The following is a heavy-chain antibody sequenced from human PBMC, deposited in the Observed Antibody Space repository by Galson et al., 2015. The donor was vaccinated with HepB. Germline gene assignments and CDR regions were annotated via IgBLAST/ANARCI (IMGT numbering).Heavy chain of an antibody. Sequence: QSGAEVKKPGESLKISCKGSGYSFTSYWIGWVRQMPGKGLEWMGIIYPGDSDTRYSPSFQGQVTISADKSISTAYLQWSSLKASDTAMYYCARVRASSGYPYYYYGMDVWGQGNPGHRLL. J-gene: IGHJ6*02. CDR1: GYSFTSYW. CDR2: IYPGDSDT. V-gene: IGHV5-51*01. D-gene: IGHD3-22*01. CDR3: ARVRASSGYPYYYYGMDV.